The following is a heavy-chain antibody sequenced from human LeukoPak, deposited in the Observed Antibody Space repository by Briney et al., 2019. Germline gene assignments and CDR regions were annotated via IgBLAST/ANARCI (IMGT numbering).Heavy chain of an antibody. CDR2: ISYDGSNK. J-gene: IGHJ3*02. Sequence: GGSLRLSCAASGFTFSSYAMHWVRQAPGKGLEWVAVISYDGSNKYYADSVKGRFTISRDNSKNTLYLQMNSLRAEDTAVYYCAKHGEDYYGSGSYCAFDIWGQGTMVTVSS. CDR3: AKHGEDYYGSGSYCAFDI. D-gene: IGHD3-10*01. CDR1: GFTFSSYA. V-gene: IGHV3-30-3*01.